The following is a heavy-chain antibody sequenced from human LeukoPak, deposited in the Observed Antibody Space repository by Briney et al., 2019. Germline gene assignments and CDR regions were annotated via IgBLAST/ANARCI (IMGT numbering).Heavy chain of an antibody. CDR1: GFTFSDYY. D-gene: IGHD2-2*01. V-gene: IGHV3-66*01. Sequence: GGSLRLSCAASGFTFSDYYMSWIRQAPGKGLEWVSVIYSGGSTYYADSVKGRFTISRDNSKNTLYLQMNSLRAEDTAVYYCAREGLYCSSTSCYGRLPYYYYYGMDVWGQGTTVTVSS. CDR3: AREGLYCSSTSCYGRLPYYYYYGMDV. CDR2: IYSGGST. J-gene: IGHJ6*02.